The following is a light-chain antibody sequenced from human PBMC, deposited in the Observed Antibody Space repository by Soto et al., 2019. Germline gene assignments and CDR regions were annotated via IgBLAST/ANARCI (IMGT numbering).Light chain of an antibody. J-gene: IGKJ1*01. Sequence: DIQMTQSPSTLSASVGDRVTITCRASQSISSWLAWYQQKPGKAPKLLIFDASILESGVPSRFSCSGSGTQFTLTISSLQPDDFATYYCQQYNSYLRTFGQGTKVEVK. CDR3: QQYNSYLRT. V-gene: IGKV1-5*01. CDR2: DAS. CDR1: QSISSW.